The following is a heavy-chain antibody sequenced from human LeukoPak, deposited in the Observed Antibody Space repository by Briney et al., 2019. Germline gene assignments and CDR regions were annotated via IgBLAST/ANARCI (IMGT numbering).Heavy chain of an antibody. D-gene: IGHD2-15*01. Sequence: GGSLRLSCATSGFNFNDYGFTWVRQVPGKGLEWVAGINWRGGITGYGDSVKGRFTISRDNSKNSLYLQMNSLRTEDTALYYCAKDFGDILWYSDDAFDIWGQGTMVTVSS. CDR1: GFNFNDYG. CDR2: INWRGGIT. V-gene: IGHV3-20*04. CDR3: AKDFGDILWYSDDAFDI. J-gene: IGHJ3*02.